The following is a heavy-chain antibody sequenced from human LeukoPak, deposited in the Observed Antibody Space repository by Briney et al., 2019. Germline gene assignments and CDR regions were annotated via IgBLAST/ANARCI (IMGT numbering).Heavy chain of an antibody. J-gene: IGHJ4*02. CDR2: IYPGPGAGPGGSNP. CDR3: ARHSTRPNWYSPIDY. V-gene: IGHV5-51*01. D-gene: IGHD2-21*01. CDR1: GYTFTSYW. Sequence: GESLKISCKSSGYTFTSYWIGWVRQMPGKGLEWMGIIYPGPGAGPGGSNPIYNPSFQGQVSISADNSITTAYLQWSSLKASDTAIYYCARHSTRPNWYSPIDYWGQGTLVTVSP.